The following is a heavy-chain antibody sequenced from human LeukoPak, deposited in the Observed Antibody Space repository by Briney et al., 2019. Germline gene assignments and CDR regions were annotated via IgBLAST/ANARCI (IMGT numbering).Heavy chain of an antibody. Sequence: SETLSLTCTVSGGSVTSDSYCWTWIRQPPGKGLDYIGFIFHSGSTNYNPSLESRVSISVDTSKNQFSLKLSSVTAADTAVYYCARRFYDSRDYGFDKWGQGTLVTVSS. J-gene: IGHJ4*02. CDR1: GGSVTSDSYC. CDR3: ARRFYDSRDYGFDK. CDR2: IFHSGST. V-gene: IGHV4-61*01. D-gene: IGHD3-22*01.